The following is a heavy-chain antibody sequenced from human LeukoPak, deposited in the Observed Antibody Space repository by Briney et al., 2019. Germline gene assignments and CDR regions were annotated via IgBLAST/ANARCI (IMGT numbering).Heavy chain of an antibody. CDR3: AKRSDYGDNWNYLDY. Sequence: PGGSLRLSCAASGFTFSSHGMSWVRQAPGKGLEWVSAISGRGGSTYYADSVKGRFTISRDKSKHTLYLQMNNLRAEDMAVYYCAKRSDYGDNWNYLDYWGQGTLVTVSS. V-gene: IGHV3-23*01. J-gene: IGHJ4*02. D-gene: IGHD4-23*01. CDR2: ISGRGGST. CDR1: GFTFSSHG.